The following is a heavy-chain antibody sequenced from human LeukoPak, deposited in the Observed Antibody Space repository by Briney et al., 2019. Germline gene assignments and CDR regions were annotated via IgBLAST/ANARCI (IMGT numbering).Heavy chain of an antibody. J-gene: IGHJ4*02. CDR2: INPNSGGT. Sequence: ASVKVSCKASGYTFTGYYMHWVRQAPGQGLEWMGWINPNSGGTNYAQKFQGRVTMTRDTSISTAYMELSRLRSDDTAVYYCARGYYDSSGYYYHDYWGQGTLVTVSS. V-gene: IGHV1-2*02. CDR3: ARGYYDSSGYYYHDY. D-gene: IGHD3-22*01. CDR1: GYTFTGYY.